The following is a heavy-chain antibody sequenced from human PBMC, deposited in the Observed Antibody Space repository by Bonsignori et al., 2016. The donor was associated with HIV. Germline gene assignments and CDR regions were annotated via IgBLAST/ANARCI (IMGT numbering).Heavy chain of an antibody. Sequence: VRQMPGKGLEWVSVIYSGGSTYYADSVKGRFTISRDNSKNTLYLQMNSLRAEDTAVYYCAREVRDYDFWSGYSGYYYYMDVWGKGTTVTVSS. J-gene: IGHJ6*03. D-gene: IGHD3-3*01. CDR3: AREVRDYDFWSGYSGYYYYMDV. CDR2: IYSGGST. V-gene: IGHV3-66*01.